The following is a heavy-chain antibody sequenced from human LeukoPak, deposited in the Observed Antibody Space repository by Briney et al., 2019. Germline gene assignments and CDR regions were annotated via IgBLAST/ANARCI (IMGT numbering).Heavy chain of an antibody. V-gene: IGHV3-23*01. Sequence: GGSLRLSCAASGFTFSSYAMSWVRQAPGKGLGWVSAIMGSGGSTYYAASVRGRFTISRDNSNYVLFLHMNSLRAEDTAIYYCAKQPCNYYYLDVWGKGTTVTISS. J-gene: IGHJ6*03. CDR3: AKQPCNYYYLDV. CDR1: GFTFSSYA. D-gene: IGHD2-8*01. CDR2: IMGSGGST.